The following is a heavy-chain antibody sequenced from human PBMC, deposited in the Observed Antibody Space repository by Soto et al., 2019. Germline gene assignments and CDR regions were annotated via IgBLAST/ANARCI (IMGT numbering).Heavy chain of an antibody. CDR3: ARGYEYSSSSRVYYYGMDV. J-gene: IGHJ6*02. V-gene: IGHV1-18*04. Sequence: ASVKVSCKASGYTFTSYGISWVRQAPGQGLEWMGWISAYNGNTNYAQKLQGRVTMTTDTSTSTAYMELRSLRSDDTAVYYCARGYEYSSSSRVYYYGMDVWGQGTTVTVS. D-gene: IGHD6-6*01. CDR2: ISAYNGNT. CDR1: GYTFTSYG.